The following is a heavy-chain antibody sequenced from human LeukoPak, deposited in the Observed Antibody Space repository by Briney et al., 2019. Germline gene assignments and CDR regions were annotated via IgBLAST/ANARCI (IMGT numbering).Heavy chain of an antibody. CDR2: IKQDGSEK. J-gene: IGHJ6*03. V-gene: IGHV3-7*03. CDR3: AKDGVWIGEKKANMDI. CDR1: GFTFSSYE. D-gene: IGHD3-10*01. Sequence: GGSLRLSCAASGFTFSSYEMNWVRQAPGKGLEWVANIKQDGSEKYYVDSVKGRFTISRDNAKNSLYLQMNSLRAEDTAVYYCAKDGVWIGEKKANMDIWGKGTTV.